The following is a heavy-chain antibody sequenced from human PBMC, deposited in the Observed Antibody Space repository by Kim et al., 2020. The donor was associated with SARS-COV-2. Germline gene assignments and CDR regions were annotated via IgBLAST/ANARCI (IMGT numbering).Heavy chain of an antibody. Sequence: SETLSLTCTVSGGSISSYYWSWIRQPAGKGLEWIGRIYTSGSTNYNPSLKSRVTMSVDTSKNQFSLKLSSVTAADTAVYYCARDNLKPRYCSSTSCLNYYYGMDVWGQGTTVTVSS. J-gene: IGHJ6*02. V-gene: IGHV4-4*07. CDR3: ARDNLKPRYCSSTSCLNYYYGMDV. CDR1: GGSISSYY. D-gene: IGHD2-2*01. CDR2: IYTSGST.